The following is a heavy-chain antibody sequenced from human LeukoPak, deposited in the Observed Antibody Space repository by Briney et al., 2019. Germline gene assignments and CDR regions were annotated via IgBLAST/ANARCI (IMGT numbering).Heavy chain of an antibody. D-gene: IGHD4-17*01. V-gene: IGHV3-21*01. CDR2: ISSSSSYI. CDR1: GXTFNSYS. Sequence: NPGGSLRLSCAASGXTFNSYSMNWVRQAPGKGLEWVSTISSSSSYIYYADSLKGRFTISRDNPQKSLYLQMNSLRAEDTAVYYCARDTDYGDYEGGSAFNIWGQGTMVTVSS. J-gene: IGHJ3*02. CDR3: ARDTDYGDYEGGSAFNI.